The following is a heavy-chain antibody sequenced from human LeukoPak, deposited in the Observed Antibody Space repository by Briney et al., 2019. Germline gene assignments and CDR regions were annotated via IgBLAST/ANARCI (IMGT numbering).Heavy chain of an antibody. J-gene: IGHJ5*01. CDR1: GFTFSSYW. D-gene: IGHD4-23*01. CDR2: INSDGSST. V-gene: IGHV3-74*01. CDR3: ARTEGTVAFDS. Sequence: GVSLRLSCAAAGFTFSSYWMHWARQAPGKGLVWVSRINSDGSSTTYADSVKGRFTISRDNAKNTLYLQVNSLRAEDTAVYYCARTEGTVAFDSCGQGTLVTVSS.